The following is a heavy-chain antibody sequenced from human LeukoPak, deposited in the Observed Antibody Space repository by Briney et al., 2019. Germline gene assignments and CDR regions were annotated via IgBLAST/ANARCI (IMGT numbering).Heavy chain of an antibody. J-gene: IGHJ4*02. Sequence: GGSLRLSCAASGFPFSNYKMNWVRQAPGKGLEWVSSITSSSGYIYYADSVKGRFTISRDNAKNSLYLQMNNLRADDTAVYSCAREVGSNGAFDYWGPGTLVTVSS. D-gene: IGHD1-26*01. CDR2: ITSSSGYI. V-gene: IGHV3-21*01. CDR3: AREVGSNGAFDY. CDR1: GFPFSNYK.